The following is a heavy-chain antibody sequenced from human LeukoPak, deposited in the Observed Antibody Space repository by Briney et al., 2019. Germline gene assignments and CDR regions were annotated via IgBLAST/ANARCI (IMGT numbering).Heavy chain of an antibody. J-gene: IGHJ4*02. Sequence: SETLSLTCTVSGGSISSYYWSWIRQPPGKGLEWVGYIYYSGSTNYNPSLKSRVTISVDTSKNQFSLKLSSVTAADTAVYYCARLMQDIVVVPAAIDYWGQGTLVTVSS. CDR3: ARLMQDIVVVPAAIDY. V-gene: IGHV4-59*01. D-gene: IGHD2-2*01. CDR1: GGSISSYY. CDR2: IYYSGST.